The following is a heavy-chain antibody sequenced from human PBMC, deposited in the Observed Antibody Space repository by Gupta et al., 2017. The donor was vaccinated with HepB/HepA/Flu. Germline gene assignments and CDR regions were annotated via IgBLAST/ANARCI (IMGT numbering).Heavy chain of an antibody. V-gene: IGHV1-18*01. CDR2: ISAYNGNT. J-gene: IGHJ5*02. Sequence: GISWVRQAPGQGLEWMGWISAYNGNTNYAQKLQGRVTMTTDTSTSTAYMELRSLRSDDTAVYYCARDRAIFGDGGFDPWGQGTLVTVSS. CDR3: ARDRAIFGDGGFDP. CDR1: G. D-gene: IGHD3-3*01.